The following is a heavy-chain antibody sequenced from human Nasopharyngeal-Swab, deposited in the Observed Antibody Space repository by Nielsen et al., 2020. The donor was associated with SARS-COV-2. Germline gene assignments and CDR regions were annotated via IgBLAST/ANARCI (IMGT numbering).Heavy chain of an antibody. CDR2: IRSNIHGGTT. Sequence: GESLKISCTASGFSFVDYAMSWFRQAPGKGLEWIAFIRSNIHGGTTEYAASVRGRFVMSRDDSKLIACLLLNSLKTEDTGVYYCTRVLVAAGPMLDYWGQGTLVTVSS. CDR1: GFSFVDYA. D-gene: IGHD6-13*01. CDR3: TRVLVAAGPMLDY. J-gene: IGHJ4*02. V-gene: IGHV3-49*03.